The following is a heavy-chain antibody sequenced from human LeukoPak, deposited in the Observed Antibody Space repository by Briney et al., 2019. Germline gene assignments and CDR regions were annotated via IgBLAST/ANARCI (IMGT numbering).Heavy chain of an antibody. Sequence: SETLSLTCTVSGGSISSGGYYWSWIRQHPGKGLEWIGCIYYSGSTYYNPSLKSRVTISVDTSKNQFSLKLSSVTAADTAVYYCARDYLGDAFDIWGQGTMVTVSS. CDR1: GGSISSGGYY. CDR2: IYYSGST. CDR3: ARDYLGDAFDI. D-gene: IGHD3-3*01. V-gene: IGHV4-31*03. J-gene: IGHJ3*02.